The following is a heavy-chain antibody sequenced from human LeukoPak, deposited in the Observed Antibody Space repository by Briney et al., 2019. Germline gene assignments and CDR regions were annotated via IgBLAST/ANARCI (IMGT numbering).Heavy chain of an antibody. D-gene: IGHD2-15*01. CDR1: GGSISSGGYY. V-gene: IGHV4-31*03. Sequence: SQTLSLTCTVSGGSISSGGYYWSWIRQHPGKGLEWIGYIYYSGSTYYNPSLKSRVTISVDTSKNQFSLELSSVTAADTAVYYCASIVVVVAATLNYGMDVWGQGTTVTVSS. CDR3: ASIVVVVAATLNYGMDV. J-gene: IGHJ6*02. CDR2: IYYSGST.